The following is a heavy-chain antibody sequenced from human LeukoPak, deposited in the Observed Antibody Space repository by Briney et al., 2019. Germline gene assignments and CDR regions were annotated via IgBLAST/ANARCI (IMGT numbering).Heavy chain of an antibody. Sequence: GGSLRLSCAVSGFTFSSYGMHWVRQAPGKGLEWVAVISHDGNSKYYADSVKGRFTISRDNSKSTLYLQMNSLRPEDTAVYYCAKDRTSVTTVYWGQGTLVTVSS. CDR3: AKDRTSVTTVY. V-gene: IGHV3-30*18. CDR2: ISHDGNSK. CDR1: GFTFSSYG. J-gene: IGHJ4*02. D-gene: IGHD4-17*01.